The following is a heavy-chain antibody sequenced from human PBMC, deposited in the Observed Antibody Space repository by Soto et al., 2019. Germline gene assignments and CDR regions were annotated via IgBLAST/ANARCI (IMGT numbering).Heavy chain of an antibody. CDR3: ARDMRMATTDHYYYGMDV. Sequence: SVKVSWKSSGGTFSSYAISWVRQAPVQVLEWMGGIIPIFGTANYAQKFQGRVTITADESTSTAYMELSSLRSEDTAVYYCARDMRMATTDHYYYGMDVWGQGNTVTGSS. CDR1: GGTFSSYA. J-gene: IGHJ6*02. V-gene: IGHV1-69*13. D-gene: IGHD5-12*01. CDR2: IIPIFGTA.